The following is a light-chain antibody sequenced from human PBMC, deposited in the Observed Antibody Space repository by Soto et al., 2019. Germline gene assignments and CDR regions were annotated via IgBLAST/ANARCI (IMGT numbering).Light chain of an antibody. CDR3: QQFNNYPIT. J-gene: IGKJ5*01. Sequence: DIQMTQSPSTLSASVGDRVTFSCRASQSINYWLAWYQQKPGKAPKXMVYDASSLESGVPSRFSGSGSGTECTLTIGSLQPDDVAAYYCQQFNNYPITLGQGTRLEIK. CDR2: DAS. V-gene: IGKV1-5*01. CDR1: QSINYW.